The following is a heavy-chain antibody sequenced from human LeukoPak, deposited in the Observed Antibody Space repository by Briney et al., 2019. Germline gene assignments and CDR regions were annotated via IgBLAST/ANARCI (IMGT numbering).Heavy chain of an antibody. V-gene: IGHV1-2*02. CDR3: ARDYPYGSGSYPFDY. CDR2: INPNSGGT. J-gene: IGHJ4*02. CDR1: GDTFTGYY. D-gene: IGHD3-10*01. Sequence: ASVKVSCKASGDTFTGYYMQWVRQAPGQRLEWMGWINPNSGGTNYAQKFQGRVTMTRDTSISTAYMELSRLRSDDAAVYYCARDYPYGSGSYPFDYWGQGTLVTVSS.